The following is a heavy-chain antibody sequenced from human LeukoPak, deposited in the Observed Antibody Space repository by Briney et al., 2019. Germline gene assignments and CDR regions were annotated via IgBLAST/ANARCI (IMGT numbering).Heavy chain of an antibody. CDR2: IYYSGST. CDR3: ASYGGNSGDCDY. V-gene: IGHV4-59*08. D-gene: IGHD4-23*01. J-gene: IGHJ4*02. CDR1: GGSISSYY. Sequence: SETLSLTCTVSGGSISSYYWSWIRQPPGKGLEWIGYIYYSGSTNYNPSLKSRVTISVGTSKNQFSLKLSSVTAADTAVYYCASYGGNSGDCDYWGQGTLVTVSS.